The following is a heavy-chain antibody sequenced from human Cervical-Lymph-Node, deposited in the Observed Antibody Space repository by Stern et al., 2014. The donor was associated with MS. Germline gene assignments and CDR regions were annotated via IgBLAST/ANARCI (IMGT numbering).Heavy chain of an antibody. CDR1: GFSLNTNGVG. CDR3: AHVDRSLVTPFDY. D-gene: IGHD5-18*01. J-gene: IGHJ4*02. Sequence: QVTLRESGPTLVKPTQTLTLTCTFSGFSLNTNGVGVGWIRQPPGKALEWLARIYCDDDKRYSPSLKNRLPITKDTSKNQVVLTVTSLDPVDTATYYCAHVDRSLVTPFDYWGQGTLVTVSS. CDR2: IYCDDDK. V-gene: IGHV2-5*02.